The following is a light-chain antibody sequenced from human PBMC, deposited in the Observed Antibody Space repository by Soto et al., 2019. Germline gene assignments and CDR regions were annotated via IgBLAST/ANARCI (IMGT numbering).Light chain of an antibody. Sequence: DIQMTQSPSTLPASIGDRVIITCRASQSINTWLAWYQQKPGKAPNLLIYAASSLQSGVPSRFSGSGSGTEFTLTISSLQPEDFAPYYCQQYNSYSPRWTFGQGTKVEIK. J-gene: IGKJ1*01. V-gene: IGKV1-5*01. CDR1: QSINTW. CDR3: QQYNSYSPRWT. CDR2: AAS.